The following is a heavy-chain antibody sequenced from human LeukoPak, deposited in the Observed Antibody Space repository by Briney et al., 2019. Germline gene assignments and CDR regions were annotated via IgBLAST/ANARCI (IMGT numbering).Heavy chain of an antibody. CDR3: AKAHSGSYYSGIN. J-gene: IGHJ4*02. CDR1: GFTFSSYA. CDR2: ISGSGGST. Sequence: GGSLRLSCATSGFTFSSYAMSWVRQAPGKGLEWVSAISGSGGSTYYADSVKGRFTISRDNSKNTLYLQMNSLRAEDTAVYYCAKAHSGSYYSGINWGQGTLVTVSS. D-gene: IGHD1-26*01. V-gene: IGHV3-23*01.